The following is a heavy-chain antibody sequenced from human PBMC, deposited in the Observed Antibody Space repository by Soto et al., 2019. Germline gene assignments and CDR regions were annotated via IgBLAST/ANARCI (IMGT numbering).Heavy chain of an antibody. CDR2: IYTSGST. CDR1: GGSISSTSYY. V-gene: IGHV4-39*01. CDR3: AIHVHGYCSSPSCHTDY. J-gene: IGHJ4*02. D-gene: IGHD2-2*02. Sequence: QLQLQESGPGLVKPSETLSLTCTVSGGSISSTSYYWGWVRQPPGKGLEWIGAIYTSGSTYYNPSLKSRITISVDTSKNQFSLKLSSVTATDTAVYYCAIHVHGYCSSPSCHTDYWGQGTLVTVSS.